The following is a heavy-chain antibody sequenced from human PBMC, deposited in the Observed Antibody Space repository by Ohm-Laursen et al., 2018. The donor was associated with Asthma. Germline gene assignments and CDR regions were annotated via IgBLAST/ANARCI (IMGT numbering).Heavy chain of an antibody. D-gene: IGHD6-19*01. CDR1: GFSFENYN. CDR2: IYNGGST. J-gene: IGHJ4*02. V-gene: IGHV3-66*02. CDR3: AKDFGDSGCYDY. Sequence: SLRLSCTAPGFSFENYNMNWVRQAPGKGLEWVPVIYNGGSTYHADSVRGRFTISRDNSKNTLYLQMNSLRAEDTAVYYCAKDFGDSGCYDYWGQGTLVTVSS.